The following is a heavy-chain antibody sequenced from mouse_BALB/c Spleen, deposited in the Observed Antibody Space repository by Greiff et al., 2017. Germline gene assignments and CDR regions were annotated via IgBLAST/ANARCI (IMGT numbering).Heavy chain of an antibody. D-gene: IGHD2-12*01. CDR1: GYTFTSYT. Sequence: QVQLQQSAAELARPGASVKMSCKASGYTFTSYTMHWVKQRPGQGLEWIGYINPSSGYTEYNQKFKDKTTLTADKSSSTAYMQLSSLTSEDSAVYYCARLRRNYYAMDYWGQGTSVTVSS. CDR2: INPSSGYT. V-gene: IGHV1-4*02. J-gene: IGHJ4*01. CDR3: ARLRRNYYAMDY.